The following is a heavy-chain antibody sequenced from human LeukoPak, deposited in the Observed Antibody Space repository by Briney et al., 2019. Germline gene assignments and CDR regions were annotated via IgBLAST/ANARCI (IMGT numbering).Heavy chain of an antibody. J-gene: IGHJ4*02. CDR3: AKEERLYYYDSSGYPN. V-gene: IGHV3-23*01. D-gene: IGHD3-22*01. Sequence: GGSLRLSCAASGFTFSSYATSWVRQAPGKGLEWVSAISGSGGNTFYTDSVKGRFTISRDNSKNTLYLQMNRLRAEDADVYCCAKEERLYYYDSSGYPNWGQGTLGTVSS. CDR1: GFTFSSYA. CDR2: ISGSGGNT.